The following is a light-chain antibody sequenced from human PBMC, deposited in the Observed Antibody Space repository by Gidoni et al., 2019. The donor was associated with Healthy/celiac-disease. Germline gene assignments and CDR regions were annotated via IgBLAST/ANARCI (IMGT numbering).Light chain of an antibody. J-gene: IGKJ3*01. Sequence: ALQLTQSPSSLPASVGDRVSINCRESQGISSALAWYQQKPGKAPTLLIYDAACFESAGPSTFIGSGSATDVTLTIISLLPEDFATYYCRQFNSYPLPFGPGTKVDIK. CDR3: RQFNSYPLP. V-gene: IGKV1-13*02. CDR1: QGISSA. CDR2: DAA.